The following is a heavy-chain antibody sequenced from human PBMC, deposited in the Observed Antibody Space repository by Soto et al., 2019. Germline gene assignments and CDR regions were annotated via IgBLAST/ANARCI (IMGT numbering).Heavy chain of an antibody. Sequence: SETLSLTCAVSGYSISSSNWCGWIRQPPGKGLEWIGYIYHSGSTYYNPSLKSRVTISVDRSKNQFSLKLSSVTAADTAVYYCARGQVVAAQHWGQGTLVTVS. CDR1: GYSISSSNW. CDR3: ARGQVVAAQH. D-gene: IGHD2-15*01. J-gene: IGHJ4*02. CDR2: IYHSGST. V-gene: IGHV4-28*03.